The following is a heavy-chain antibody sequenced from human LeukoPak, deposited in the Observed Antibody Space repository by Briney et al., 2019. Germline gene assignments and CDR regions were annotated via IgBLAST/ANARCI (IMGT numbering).Heavy chain of an antibody. D-gene: IGHD3-22*01. CDR3: ARGGVRDDFSGYYFDY. V-gene: IGHV1-69*04. Sequence: SVKVSCKASGGTFSNYAINWVRQAPGQGLEWMGRIIPSLATANYAQKFQDRVTIIADKSTSTAYMELSSLRSEDTATYYRARGGVRDDFSGYYFDYWGQGALVTVSS. CDR1: GGTFSNYA. J-gene: IGHJ4*02. CDR2: IIPSLATA.